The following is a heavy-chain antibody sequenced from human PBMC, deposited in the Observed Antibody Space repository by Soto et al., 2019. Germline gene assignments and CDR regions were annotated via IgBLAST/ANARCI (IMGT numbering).Heavy chain of an antibody. D-gene: IGHD3-16*01. CDR2: ISGSAGTT. CDR1: GFTFSLFA. J-gene: IGHJ4*02. V-gene: IGHV3-23*01. CDR3: ANWGKSGSDY. Sequence: GGSLRLSCAASGFTFSLFAMSWVRQAPGKGLEWVSGISGSAGTTYYTDSLKGRFTISRDNSKNTLYLQMNSLRAEDTAVYYCANWGKSGSDYWGQGTQVTVSS.